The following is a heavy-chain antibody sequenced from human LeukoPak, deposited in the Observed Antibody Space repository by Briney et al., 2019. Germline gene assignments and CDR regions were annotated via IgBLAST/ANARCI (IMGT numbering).Heavy chain of an antibody. Sequence: ASVKVSCKASGYTFTSYGISWVRQAPGQGLEWMRWISAYNGNTNYAQKLQGRVTMTTDTSTSTAYMELRSLRSDDTAVYYCARETRQQLPQGWFDPLGQGTLVTVS. CDR3: ARETRQQLPQGWFDP. J-gene: IGHJ5*02. D-gene: IGHD6-13*01. V-gene: IGHV1-18*01. CDR1: GYTFTSYG. CDR2: ISAYNGNT.